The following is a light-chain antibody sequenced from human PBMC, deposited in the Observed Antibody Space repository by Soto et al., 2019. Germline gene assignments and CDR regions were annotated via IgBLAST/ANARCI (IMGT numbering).Light chain of an antibody. CDR3: HQYDNWPKT. CDR1: HSVSSN. CDR2: GAS. V-gene: IGKV3-15*01. Sequence: ATLSLSPGERASLSCRVSHSVSSNFAWYQQTTGHAPRLLIYGASTTATGSPARCSGSGSGTEFTLTISSLQSEYFAVYYCHQYDNWPKTFGQGTKVDIK. J-gene: IGKJ1*01.